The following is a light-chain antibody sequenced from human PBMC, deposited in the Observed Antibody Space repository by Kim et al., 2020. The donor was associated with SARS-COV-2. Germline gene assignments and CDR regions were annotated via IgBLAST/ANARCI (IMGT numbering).Light chain of an antibody. J-gene: IGLJ2*01. V-gene: IGLV3-1*01. Sequence: VPVAQGQTASITCSGDKLGDKYACWYQQKPGQSPVVVIYQDSKRPSGIPERFSGSNSGNTATLTISGTQAMDEADYYCQAWDSRVVFGGGTQLTVL. CDR2: QDS. CDR3: QAWDSRVV. CDR1: KLGDKY.